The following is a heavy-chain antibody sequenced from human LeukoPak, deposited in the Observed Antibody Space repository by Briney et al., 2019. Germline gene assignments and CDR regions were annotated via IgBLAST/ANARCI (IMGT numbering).Heavy chain of an antibody. J-gene: IGHJ4*02. Sequence: SGPTLVNPTQTLTLTCTFSGFSLSTSGVGVGWIRQPPGKGLKWLALIYWDDDKRYRPSLKSWLTITKDTSKNQVVLTMTNMDPVDTATYYCAHSDYSSSWYDRIFDYWGQGTLVTVSS. CDR2: IYWDDDK. CDR1: GFSLSTSGVG. D-gene: IGHD6-13*01. V-gene: IGHV2-5*02. CDR3: AHSDYSSSWYDRIFDY.